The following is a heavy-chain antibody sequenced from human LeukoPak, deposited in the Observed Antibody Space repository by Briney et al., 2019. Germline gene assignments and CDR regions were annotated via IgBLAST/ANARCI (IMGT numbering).Heavy chain of an antibody. CDR1: GYTFTGYY. J-gene: IGHJ6*03. CDR2: INPNSGGT. V-gene: IGHV1-2*02. Sequence: ASVKVSCKASGYTFTGYYMHWVRQAPGQGLEWMGWINPNSGGTNYAQKFQGRVTMTRDTSISTAYMELSRLRSDDTAVYYCARATWYYDFWSGYSNYYYYMDVWGKGTTVTVSS. D-gene: IGHD3-3*01. CDR3: ARATWYYDFWSGYSNYYYYMDV.